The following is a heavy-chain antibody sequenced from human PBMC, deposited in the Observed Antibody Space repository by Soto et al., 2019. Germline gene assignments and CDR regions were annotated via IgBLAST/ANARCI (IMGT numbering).Heavy chain of an antibody. CDR3: ARGGFSFDY. CDR2: INAGNGNT. Sequence: QVQLVQSGAEVKKPGASVKVSCKASGYTFTNYAMHWVRQTPGQRLEWMGWINAGNGNTKYSQKFQGRVSITRDASASSGYLGLSSLKFEDAAVYYWARGGFSFDYWGQGTLVTVSS. D-gene: IGHD3-16*01. CDR1: GYTFTNYA. J-gene: IGHJ4*02. V-gene: IGHV1-3*01.